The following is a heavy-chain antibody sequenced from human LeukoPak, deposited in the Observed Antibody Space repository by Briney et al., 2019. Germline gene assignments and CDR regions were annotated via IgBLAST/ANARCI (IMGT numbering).Heavy chain of an antibody. CDR3: ARAHSYGRGYSYGYWAY. D-gene: IGHD5-18*01. J-gene: IGHJ4*02. Sequence: ASVKVSCKASGYTFTGYYMHWVRQAPGQGLEWMGWINPNSGGTNYAQKFQGRVTMTRDTSISTAYMELSRLRSDDTAVYYCARAHSYGRGYSYGYWAYWGQGTLVTVSS. CDR1: GYTFTGYY. V-gene: IGHV1-2*02. CDR2: INPNSGGT.